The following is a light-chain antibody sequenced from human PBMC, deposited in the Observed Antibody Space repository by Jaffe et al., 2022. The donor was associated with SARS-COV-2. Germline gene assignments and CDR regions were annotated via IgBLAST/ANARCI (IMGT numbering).Light chain of an antibody. CDR2: EVS. CDR3: QYHVNPPPTWT. V-gene: IGKV3-20*01. CDR1: QSISNNL. J-gene: IGKJ1*01. Sequence: EIVLMQSPGTLSLSPGERATLSCRASQSISNNLLGWYQQKPGQAPRLLIYEVSSRATGIPDRFSGSGSGTDFTLTISRLEPEDSAVYYCQYHVNPPPTWTFGQGTKVEIK.